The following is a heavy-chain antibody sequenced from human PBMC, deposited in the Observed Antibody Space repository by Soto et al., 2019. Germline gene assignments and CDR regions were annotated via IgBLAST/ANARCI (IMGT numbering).Heavy chain of an antibody. Sequence: EVKLLESGGGSVQPGGSLRLSCAASGFTFSTFSMTWVRQAPATGLEWVAHITASEGTTYYADSVKGRFTISRDTSSNTLYLQMNSLRAEDTALYYCAKCMQAYWNYDAHHIWGQGTMVTVSS. V-gene: IGHV3-23*01. D-gene: IGHD1-7*01. CDR1: GFTFSTFS. J-gene: IGHJ3*02. CDR2: ITASEGTT. CDR3: AKCMQAYWNYDAHHI.